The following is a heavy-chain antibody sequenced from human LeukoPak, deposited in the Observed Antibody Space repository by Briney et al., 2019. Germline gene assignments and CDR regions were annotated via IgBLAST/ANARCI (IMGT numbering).Heavy chain of an antibody. CDR1: GFAFSSYN. CDR3: ARDNTFGGVIVIGAFDI. J-gene: IGHJ3*02. V-gene: IGHV3-21*01. Sequence: GGSLRLSCAASGFAFSSYNMNWVRQAPGKGLEWVSSITSSSSYLYYADSVKGRFTISRDNAKTSLYLQMNSLRAEDTAVYYCARDNTFGGVIVIGAFDIWGQGTMVTVSS. D-gene: IGHD3-16*02. CDR2: ITSSSSYL.